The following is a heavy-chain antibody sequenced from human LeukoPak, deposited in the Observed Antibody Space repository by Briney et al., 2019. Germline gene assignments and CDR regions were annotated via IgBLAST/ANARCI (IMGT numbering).Heavy chain of an antibody. Sequence: PGGSLRLSCAASGFTFSDYSMNWVRQAPGKGLEWVSYISTSASVIYYADSVKGRFTISRDNARNSLYLQMNSLRVEDTAVYYCARGGAFDIWGQGTMVTVSS. CDR1: GFTFSDYS. D-gene: IGHD3-10*01. V-gene: IGHV3-48*04. CDR3: ARGGAFDI. J-gene: IGHJ3*02. CDR2: ISTSASVI.